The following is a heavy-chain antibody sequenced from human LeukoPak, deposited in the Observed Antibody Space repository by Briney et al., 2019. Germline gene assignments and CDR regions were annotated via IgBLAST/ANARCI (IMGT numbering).Heavy chain of an antibody. Sequence: PSQTLSLTCTVSGGSISSGGYYWSWIRQHAGKGLEWIGYIYYSGSTYYNPSLKSRVTISVDTSKNQFSLKLSSVTAADTAVYYCARLGDSSGWYEWFDPWGQGTLVTVSS. V-gene: IGHV4-31*03. J-gene: IGHJ5*02. CDR1: GGSISSGGYY. CDR2: IYYSGST. CDR3: ARLGDSSGWYEWFDP. D-gene: IGHD6-19*01.